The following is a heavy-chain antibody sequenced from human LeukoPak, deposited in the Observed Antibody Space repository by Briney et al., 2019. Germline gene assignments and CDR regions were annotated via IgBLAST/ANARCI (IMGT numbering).Heavy chain of an antibody. Sequence: GGSLRLSCAASGFTFSSYAMHWVRQAPGKGLEWVAVIWYDGSNKYYADSVKGRFTISRDNSKNTLYLQMNGLRAEDTAVYYCAREFGSGCPWGQGTLVTVSS. D-gene: IGHD6-19*01. CDR3: AREFGSGCP. J-gene: IGHJ5*02. CDR1: GFTFSSYA. CDR2: IWYDGSNK. V-gene: IGHV3-33*08.